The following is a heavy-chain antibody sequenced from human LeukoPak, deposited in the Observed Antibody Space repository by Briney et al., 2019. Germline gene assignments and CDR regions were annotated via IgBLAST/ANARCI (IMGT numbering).Heavy chain of an antibody. D-gene: IGHD1-26*01. CDR1: GFTFSTYS. CDR2: ISSDSQTI. CDR3: TTPFDY. V-gene: IGHV3-48*01. J-gene: IGHJ4*02. Sequence: GGSLRLSCAASGFTFSTYSLNWVRQAPGKGLEWISYISSDSQTIYYADSVKGLFTISRDNANKSLYLQMNSLRAEDTAVYYCTTPFDYWGQGALVTVSS.